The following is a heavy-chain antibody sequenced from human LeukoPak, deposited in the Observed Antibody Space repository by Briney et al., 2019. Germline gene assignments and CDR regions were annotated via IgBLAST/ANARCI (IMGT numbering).Heavy chain of an antibody. V-gene: IGHV3-7*01. CDR3: ARDWGSTGYDLYDS. J-gene: IGHJ4*02. D-gene: IGHD5-12*01. CDR1: GFIFSNYW. CDR2: IRQDGSER. Sequence: PGGSLRLSCAASGFIFSNYWMTWVRRALGKGLEWVAHIRQDGSERHYVDSVKDRFTISRDNAKNSLDLQMDSLRAEDTAVYYCARDWGSTGYDLYDSWGQGTLVTVSS.